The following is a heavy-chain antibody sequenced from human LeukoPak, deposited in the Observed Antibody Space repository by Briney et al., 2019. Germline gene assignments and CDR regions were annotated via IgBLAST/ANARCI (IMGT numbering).Heavy chain of an antibody. CDR3: AKSSYYDGSGYYREYYFDQ. J-gene: IGHJ4*02. CDR2: ISGSGGST. V-gene: IGHV3-23*01. D-gene: IGHD3-22*01. CDR1: GLTFSTYG. Sequence: GGSLTLFCAASGLTFSTYGITWVRQAPGKGVEGVSSISGSGGSTFYADSVKGRVTVSRDNSKSTLFLQMNSLGAEDTAVYYCAKSSYYDGSGYYREYYFDQGGQGTLVTVFS.